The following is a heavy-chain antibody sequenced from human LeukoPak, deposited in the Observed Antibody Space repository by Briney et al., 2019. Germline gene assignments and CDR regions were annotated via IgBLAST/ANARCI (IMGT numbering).Heavy chain of an antibody. CDR1: GFNFSGSA. Sequence: GGSLRLSCAASGFNFSGSAMHWVRQASGKGLEWVGRIRIKANSYATTYGASVKGRFTISRDDSKNTVYLQMNSLKTEDTAVYYCTRPGNSSGWTDNWGQGTLVTVSS. D-gene: IGHD6-19*01. J-gene: IGHJ4*02. CDR3: TRPGNSSGWTDN. CDR2: IRIKANSYAT. V-gene: IGHV3-73*01.